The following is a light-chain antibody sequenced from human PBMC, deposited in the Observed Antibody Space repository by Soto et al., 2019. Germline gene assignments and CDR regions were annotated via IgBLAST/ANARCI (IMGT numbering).Light chain of an antibody. V-gene: IGKV3-20*01. J-gene: IGKJ2*01. CDR1: QYMTRTY. Sequence: EIVLMQSPGTLSLSPGERATLSCRASQYMTRTYIAWYQQKPGQAPRLLIYAASNRATGITDKFSGSGSGADYSLTISRLEPEDSAVYYCHQYDKAPQTFGQGTKVEIK. CDR2: AAS. CDR3: HQYDKAPQT.